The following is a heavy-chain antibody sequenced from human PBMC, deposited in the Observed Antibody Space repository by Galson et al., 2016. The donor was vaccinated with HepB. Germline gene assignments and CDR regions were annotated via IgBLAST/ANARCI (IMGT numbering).Heavy chain of an antibody. CDR2: ISGSGGST. V-gene: IGHV3-23*01. CDR1: GFTFITYA. J-gene: IGHJ4*02. CDR3: AKGYGLWDY. Sequence: CAASGFTFITYAMSWVRQAPGKGLEWVSTISGSGGSTYYADSVKGRFTISRDNSKNTPYLQMNSLRAEDTAVYYCAKGYGLWDYWGQGTLVTVSS. D-gene: IGHD5-18*01.